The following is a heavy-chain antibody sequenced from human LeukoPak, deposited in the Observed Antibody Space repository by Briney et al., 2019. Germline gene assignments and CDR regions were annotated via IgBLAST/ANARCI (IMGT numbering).Heavy chain of an antibody. V-gene: IGHV4-61*02. CDR2: TSTSGTP. CDR3: ARGPY. CDR1: GDSISSGDYY. J-gene: IGHJ4*02. Sequence: SETLSLTCTVSGDSISSGDYYWNWIRQPAGKRLEWIGRTSTSGTPNYNPSFRGRLTISIDTSKNQFSLNLRSVTAAETGIYYCARGPYWGQGTLVTVSS.